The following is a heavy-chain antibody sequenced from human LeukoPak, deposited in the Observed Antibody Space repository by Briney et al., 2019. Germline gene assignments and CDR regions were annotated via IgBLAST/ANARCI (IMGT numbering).Heavy chain of an antibody. Sequence: PGGSLRLSCAASGFIFSDYYMSWIRQAPGKGLDWASYISSSGNTIYYADSVKGRFTISRDNAKNSLYLQMNSLRAEDTAVYYCARERGYTYGAAFDYWGQGTLVTVSS. CDR1: GFIFSDYY. V-gene: IGHV3-11*01. CDR2: ISSSGNTI. J-gene: IGHJ4*02. D-gene: IGHD5-18*01. CDR3: ARERGYTYGAAFDY.